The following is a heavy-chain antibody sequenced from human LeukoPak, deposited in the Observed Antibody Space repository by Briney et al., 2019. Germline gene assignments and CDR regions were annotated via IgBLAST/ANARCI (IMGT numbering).Heavy chain of an antibody. CDR2: IKQDGSEK. D-gene: IGHD3-3*01. Sequence: GGSLRLSCAASRFTFTGYWMTWVRQAPGKGLEWVANIKQDGSEKYYVDSVKGRFTISRDNAKNSLYLQMNSLRAEDTAVYYCARVRITIFGVVATNDAFDIWGQGTMVTVSS. J-gene: IGHJ3*02. CDR1: RFTFTGYW. V-gene: IGHV3-7*01. CDR3: ARVRITIFGVVATNDAFDI.